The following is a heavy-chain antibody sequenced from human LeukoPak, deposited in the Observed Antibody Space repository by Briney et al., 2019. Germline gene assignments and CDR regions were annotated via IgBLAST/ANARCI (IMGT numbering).Heavy chain of an antibody. V-gene: IGHV3-30*18. CDR2: MSYDGGNK. CDR1: GFTFSSYA. J-gene: IGHJ5*02. CDR3: AKVGRNYGDYNGWFGP. Sequence: QPGRSLRLSCAASGFTFSSYAMHWVRQAPGKGLDWVAFMSYDGGNKYYADSVKGRFTISRDNSKNTLYLQMNTLRAEDTAVYYCAKVGRNYGDYNGWFGPWGQGTLVTVSS. D-gene: IGHD4-17*01.